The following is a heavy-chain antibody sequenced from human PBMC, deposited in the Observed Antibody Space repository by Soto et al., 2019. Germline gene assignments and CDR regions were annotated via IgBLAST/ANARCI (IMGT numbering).Heavy chain of an antibody. J-gene: IGHJ4*02. CDR3: ARGTRALITSFFAY. Sequence: LQESGPRLVKPSETLSLNCTVSGDAISNYYWSWIRQTPGRGLEWIGCVHESGSTDYNPSLKGRVTLSLHTSKSNFSLSLRSATAADTATYYCARGTRALITSFFAYWGQGIPVTVSS. D-gene: IGHD1-20*01. V-gene: IGHV4-59*01. CDR1: GDAISNYY. CDR2: VHESGST.